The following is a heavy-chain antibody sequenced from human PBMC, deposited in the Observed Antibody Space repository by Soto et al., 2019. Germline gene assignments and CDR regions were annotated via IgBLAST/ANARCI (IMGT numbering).Heavy chain of an antibody. D-gene: IGHD3-10*01. Sequence: SETLSLTCTVSGGSMSSYYWTWLRQSPGRGLEWIGYISYSGSTNYNPSLKSRVTISVDTSKNQFSLKLSSVTAADTAVYYCARAGSFGYWGQGTLVTVSS. J-gene: IGHJ4*02. CDR2: ISYSGST. CDR1: GGSMSSYY. V-gene: IGHV4-59*12. CDR3: ARAGSFGY.